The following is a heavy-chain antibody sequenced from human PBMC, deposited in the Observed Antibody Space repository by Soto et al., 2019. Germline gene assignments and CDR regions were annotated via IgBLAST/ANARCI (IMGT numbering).Heavy chain of an antibody. CDR3: VRDLIVGVAVAGSLRVFDY. CDR1: GFTFSDYI. CDR2: ISGRSTTK. Sequence: EVQLVESGGGLVQPGGSLRLSCAASGFTFSDYIMNWVRQSPGRGVECISYISGRSTTKYYADSVTGRFTISRDNAKKSLFLQMNSLRAEDTAVDYRVRDLIVGVAVAGSLRVFDYWGQGTLVTVSS. J-gene: IGHJ4*02. D-gene: IGHD6-19*01. V-gene: IGHV3-48*01.